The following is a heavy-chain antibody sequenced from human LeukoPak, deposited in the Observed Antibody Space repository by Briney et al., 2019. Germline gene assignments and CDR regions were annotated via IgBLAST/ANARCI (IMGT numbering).Heavy chain of an antibody. Sequence: AASVKVSCKVSGYTLTELSMHWVRQAPGKGLEWMGGFDPGDGETIYAQKFQGRVTMTEDTSTDTAYMELSSLRPEDTAVYYCATGPSYYNWFDPWGQGTLVTVSS. CDR1: GYTLTELS. CDR2: FDPGDGET. CDR3: ATGPSYYNWFDP. J-gene: IGHJ5*02. D-gene: IGHD3-10*01. V-gene: IGHV1-24*01.